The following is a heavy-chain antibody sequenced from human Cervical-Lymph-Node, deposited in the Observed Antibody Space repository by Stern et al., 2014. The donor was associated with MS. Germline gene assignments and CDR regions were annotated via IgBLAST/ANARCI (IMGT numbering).Heavy chain of an antibody. CDR2: IHPGDSDT. V-gene: IGHV5-51*01. CDR3: ARHGPGFDYYYNGMDV. Sequence: EVQLVESGVEVKKPGESLKISCKTSGYTFTNYWIAWVRQMPGKGLEWRGIIHPGDSDTKYSPSFEGQVPMSADKSIRTAYLQWRSLKASDTAMYFCARHGPGFDYYYNGMDVWGQGTTVTV. J-gene: IGHJ6*02. CDR1: GYTFTNYW.